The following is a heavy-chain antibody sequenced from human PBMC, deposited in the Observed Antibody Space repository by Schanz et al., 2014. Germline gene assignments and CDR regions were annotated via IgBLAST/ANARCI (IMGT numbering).Heavy chain of an antibody. CDR3: ARIGGSVFDY. CDR1: TFTFSSDW. J-gene: IGHJ4*02. Sequence: EVQLMESGGGLVKPGGSLRLSCAASTFTFSSDWMSWVRQAPGKGLEWVGRIKGKTDGGTADYAAPVKGRFTISTDDSKNTVYLQMNSLQTEDTAVYYCARIGGSVFDYWAQGTLVTVSS. CDR2: IKGKTDGGTA. D-gene: IGHD3-10*01. V-gene: IGHV3-15*01.